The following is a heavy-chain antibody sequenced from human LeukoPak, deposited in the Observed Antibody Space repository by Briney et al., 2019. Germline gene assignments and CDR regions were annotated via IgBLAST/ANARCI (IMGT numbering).Heavy chain of an antibody. Sequence: QPGGSLRLSCAASGFTVSSNYMSWVRQAPGKGLEWASVIYSGGSTYYADSVKGRFTISRDNSKNTLYLQMNSLRAEDTAVYYCASSITGTLSFDYWGQGTLVTVSS. D-gene: IGHD1-7*01. CDR3: ASSITGTLSFDY. CDR2: IYSGGST. J-gene: IGHJ4*02. V-gene: IGHV3-66*01. CDR1: GFTVSSNY.